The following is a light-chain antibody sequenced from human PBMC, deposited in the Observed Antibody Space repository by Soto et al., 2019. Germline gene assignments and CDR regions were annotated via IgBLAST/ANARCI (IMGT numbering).Light chain of an antibody. Sequence: QSVLTQPPSVSGAPGQRVTISCTGSTSNIGAGYDVHWYQQLPGKAPKLLISDSSNRPSGVPDRFSGSKSGTSASLAITGLQAEDEADYYCQSYDSSLSGYWVFGGGTKLTVL. V-gene: IGLV1-40*01. CDR1: TSNIGAGYD. CDR3: QSYDSSLSGYWV. CDR2: DSS. J-gene: IGLJ3*02.